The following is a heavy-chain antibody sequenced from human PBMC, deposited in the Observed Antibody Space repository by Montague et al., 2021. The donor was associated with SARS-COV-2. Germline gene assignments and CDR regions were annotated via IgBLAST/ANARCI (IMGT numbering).Heavy chain of an antibody. CDR3: AHRINRFGGPYFDY. CDR2: IYWDDDK. CDR1: GFSLSTSGVG. D-gene: IGHD4-23*01. J-gene: IGHJ4*02. V-gene: IGHV2-5*02. Sequence: PALVKPTQTLTLTCTFSGFSLSTSGVGVGWIRQPPGKVLEWLALIYWDDDKRYTPSLKSRLTITKDTSKNQVVLTMTNMDPVDTATYYFAHRINRFGGPYFDYWGQGTLVTVSS.